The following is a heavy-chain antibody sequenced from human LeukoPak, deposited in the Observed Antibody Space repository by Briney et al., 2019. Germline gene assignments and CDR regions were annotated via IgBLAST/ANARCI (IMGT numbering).Heavy chain of an antibody. V-gene: IGHV4-59*12. CDR3: ARAGIAAAGTIRGVKYFQH. CDR2: IYYSGST. D-gene: IGHD6-13*01. Sequence: KPSETLSLTCTVSGGSISSYYWSWIRQPPGKGLERIGYIYYSGSTNYNPSLKSRVTISVDTSKNQFSLKLSSVTAADTAVYYCARAGIAAAGTIRGVKYFQHWGQGTLVTVSS. CDR1: GGSISSYY. J-gene: IGHJ1*01.